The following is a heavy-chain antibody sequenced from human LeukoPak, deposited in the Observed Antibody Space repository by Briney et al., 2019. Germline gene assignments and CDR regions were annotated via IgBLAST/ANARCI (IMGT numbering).Heavy chain of an antibody. J-gene: IGHJ1*01. D-gene: IGHD2-21*02. V-gene: IGHV3-7*01. CDR1: GFTFNRCW. CDR3: TSWGDTTAEYFQR. CDR2: INPDGRDT. Sequence: GGSLRLSCVVSGFTFNRCWMNWVRQAPGKGLEWVAHINPDGRDTYYVDSVKGRFTISRDNAQNSMYLQMNSLRVEDTAVYYCTSWGDTTAEYFQRWGQGTLVTVSS.